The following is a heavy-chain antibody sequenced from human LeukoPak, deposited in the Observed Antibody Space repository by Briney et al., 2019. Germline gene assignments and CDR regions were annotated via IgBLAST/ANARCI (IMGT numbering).Heavy chain of an antibody. J-gene: IGHJ4*02. V-gene: IGHV4-34*01. CDR2: INYSETT. CDR1: GGSFSDYS. Sequence: PSETLSRTCAVYGGSFSDYSWSWIRQPPGQGREWIGEINYSETTNYNPSLKSRTFISIDTSKNQFSLILSSVTAADAAIYYGTRVGFDYWGQGTLVTVSS. CDR3: TRVGFDY.